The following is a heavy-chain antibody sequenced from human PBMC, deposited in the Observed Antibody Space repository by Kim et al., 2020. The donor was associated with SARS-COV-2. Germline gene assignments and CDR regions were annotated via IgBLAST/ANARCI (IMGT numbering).Heavy chain of an antibody. D-gene: IGHD6-13*01. V-gene: IGHV3-11*01. CDR2: ISSSGSTI. CDR3: ARDLGSSWYPNYFDY. Sequence: GGSLRLSCAASGFTFSDYYMSWIRQAPGKGLEWVSYISSSGSTIYYADSVKGRFTISRDNAKNSLYLQMNSLRAEDTAVYYCARDLGSSWYPNYFDYWGQGTLVTVSS. CDR1: GFTFSDYY. J-gene: IGHJ4*02.